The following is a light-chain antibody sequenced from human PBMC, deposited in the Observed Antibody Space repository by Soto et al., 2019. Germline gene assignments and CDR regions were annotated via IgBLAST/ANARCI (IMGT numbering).Light chain of an antibody. CDR3: KQYNNCPLT. Sequence: EIVMTQSPATLSVSPGERATLSCRASQSVSSNLAWYQQKPGQAPRLLIYGASTGATGIPARFSGSGSGTEFTITISSLQSEDFAVYYCKQYNNCPLTFGGGTKVEIK. J-gene: IGKJ4*01. CDR1: QSVSSN. V-gene: IGKV3-15*01. CDR2: GAS.